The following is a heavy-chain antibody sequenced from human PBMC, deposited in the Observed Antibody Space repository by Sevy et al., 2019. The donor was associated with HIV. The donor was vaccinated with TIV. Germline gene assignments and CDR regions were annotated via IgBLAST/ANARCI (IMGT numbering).Heavy chain of an antibody. Sequence: ATVKVSCKASGYPFSSYGISWVRQAPRQGLERMGWISADSGNSNYAQNLQGRVTMTTDTSTSTAYMELRSLRFDDTTVYYCARDLGGYGGNSIDYWGQGTLVTVSS. CDR1: GYPFSSYG. CDR2: ISADSGNS. D-gene: IGHD2-21*02. CDR3: ARDLGGYGGNSIDY. J-gene: IGHJ4*02. V-gene: IGHV1-18*01.